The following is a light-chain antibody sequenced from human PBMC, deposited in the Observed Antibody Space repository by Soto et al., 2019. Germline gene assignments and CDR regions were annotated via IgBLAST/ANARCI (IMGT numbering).Light chain of an antibody. J-gene: IGLJ3*02. CDR1: SSDVGGYNY. Sequence: QSALTQPASVSGSPGQSITISCTGTSSDVGGYNYVSWYQQHPGKAPKLMIYEVSNRPSGVSNRFSGSKSGNTASLTISGRQAEDEADYYCRSYTSSSTRVFGGGTKLTVL. CDR3: RSYTSSSTRV. V-gene: IGLV2-14*01. CDR2: EVS.